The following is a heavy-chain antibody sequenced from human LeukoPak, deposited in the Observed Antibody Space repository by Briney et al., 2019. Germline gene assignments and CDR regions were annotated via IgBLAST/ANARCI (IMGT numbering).Heavy chain of an antibody. Sequence: ASVKVSCKASGYTFTSYGVSWVRQAPGQGLEWMGWINPYYGNTDYSQKFQGRVTLTTDTSASTAYMELRSLRSDDTAVYYCARDGSGTWNDYWGQGTLVTVS. CDR3: ARDGSGTWNDY. CDR1: GYTFTSYG. CDR2: INPYYGNT. V-gene: IGHV1-18*01. D-gene: IGHD3-10*01. J-gene: IGHJ4*02.